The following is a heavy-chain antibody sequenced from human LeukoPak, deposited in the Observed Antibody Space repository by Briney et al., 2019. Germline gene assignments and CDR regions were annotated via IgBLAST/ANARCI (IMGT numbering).Heavy chain of an antibody. CDR1: GGSISSSSYY. D-gene: IGHD1-26*01. Sequence: SETLSLTCTVSGGSISSSSYYWGWIRQPPGKGLEWIGSIYYSGSTYYNPSLKSRVTISVDTSKNQFSLKLSSVTAADTAVYYCARPVGTDDAEYFQHWGQGTLVTVSS. J-gene: IGHJ1*01. CDR2: IYYSGST. V-gene: IGHV4-39*01. CDR3: ARPVGTDDAEYFQH.